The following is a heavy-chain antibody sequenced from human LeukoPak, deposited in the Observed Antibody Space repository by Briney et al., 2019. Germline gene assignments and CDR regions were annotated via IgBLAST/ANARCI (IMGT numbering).Heavy chain of an antibody. Sequence: GGSLRLSCTASGFTFSSYSMNWVRQAPGKGLEWVSAISGSGGSTYYADSVKGRFTISRDNSKNTLYLQMNSLRAEDTAVYYCAKSGSGYDGVDAFDIWGQGTMVTVPS. D-gene: IGHD5-12*01. V-gene: IGHV3-23*01. CDR2: ISGSGGST. CDR1: GFTFSSYS. CDR3: AKSGSGYDGVDAFDI. J-gene: IGHJ3*02.